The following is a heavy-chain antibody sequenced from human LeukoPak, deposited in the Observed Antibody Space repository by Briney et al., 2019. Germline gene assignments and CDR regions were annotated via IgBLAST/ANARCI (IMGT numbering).Heavy chain of an antibody. J-gene: IGHJ4*02. D-gene: IGHD6-19*01. Sequence: GGSLRLSCAASGFTFNNYWMTWVRQAPGKGLEWVANIKQDGSETYYVDSVKGRFTISRDNAKNLLYLQMHSLRAEDTAVYYCSLLAVASPQDYWGQGTLVTVSS. CDR2: IKQDGSET. CDR1: GFTFNNYW. CDR3: SLLAVASPQDY. V-gene: IGHV3-7*01.